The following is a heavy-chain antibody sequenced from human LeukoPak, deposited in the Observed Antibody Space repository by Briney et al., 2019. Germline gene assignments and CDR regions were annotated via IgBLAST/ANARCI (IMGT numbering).Heavy chain of an antibody. CDR1: GLTFSSYS. CDR3: ARDGSLYSSSSPGY. V-gene: IGHV3-48*04. Sequence: GGSLRLSCAASGLTFSSYSMNWVRQAPGKGLEWVSYISSSSSTIYYADSVKGRFTISRDNAKNSLYLQMNSLRAEDTAVYYCARDGSLYSSSSPGYWGQGTLVTVSS. D-gene: IGHD6-13*01. CDR2: ISSSSSTI. J-gene: IGHJ4*02.